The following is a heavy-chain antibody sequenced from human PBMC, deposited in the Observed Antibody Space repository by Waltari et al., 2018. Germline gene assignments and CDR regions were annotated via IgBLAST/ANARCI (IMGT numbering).Heavy chain of an antibody. CDR2: IYYSGST. V-gene: IGHV4-39*01. D-gene: IGHD6-13*01. Sequence: VQLVESGGGLVQPGGSLRLSCAASGFTFNKYWMTWIRQPPGKGLEWIGSIYYSGSTYYNPSLKSRVTISVDTSKNQFSLKLSSVTAADTAVYYCARHPSGSWDGGAFDIWGQGTMVT. CDR1: GFTFNKYW. CDR3: ARHPSGSWDGGAFDI. J-gene: IGHJ3*02.